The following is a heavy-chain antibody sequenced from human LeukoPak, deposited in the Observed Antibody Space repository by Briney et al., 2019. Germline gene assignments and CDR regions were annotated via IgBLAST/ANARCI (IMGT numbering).Heavy chain of an antibody. CDR1: GGSISINSYY. Sequence: SETLSLTCTVSGGSISINSYYWGWIRQPPGKGLEWIGSIYYSGSTYYNPSLKSRVTISVDTSKNQFSLKLSSVTAADTAVYYCARLYSYLVYYFDYWGQGTLVTVSS. V-gene: IGHV4-39*01. CDR3: ARLYSYLVYYFDY. J-gene: IGHJ4*02. CDR2: IYYSGST. D-gene: IGHD5-18*01.